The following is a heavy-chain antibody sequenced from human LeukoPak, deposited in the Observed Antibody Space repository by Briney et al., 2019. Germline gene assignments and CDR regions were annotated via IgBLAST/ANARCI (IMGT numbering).Heavy chain of an antibody. CDR2: IYYSGST. V-gene: IGHV4-31*03. D-gene: IGHD6-19*01. CDR1: GGSISSGGYY. Sequence: PSETLSLTCTVSGGSISSGGYYWSWIRQHPGKGLEWIGYIYYSGSTYYNPSLKSRVTISVDTSKKQFSLKLTSVTAADTAMYYCASGAGWLIDYWGQGTLVSVSS. J-gene: IGHJ4*02. CDR3: ASGAGWLIDY.